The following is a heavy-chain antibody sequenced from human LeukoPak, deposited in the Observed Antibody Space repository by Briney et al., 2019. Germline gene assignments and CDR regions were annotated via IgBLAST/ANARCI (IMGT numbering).Heavy chain of an antibody. CDR3: ARHVLWFGELRSSYYFGMDV. J-gene: IGHJ6*02. CDR2: INAGNGNT. Sequence: ASVKVSCKASGYTFTNYAMHWVRQAPGQRLEWMGWINAGNGNTQYSQNFQGRVTITRDTSASTAYMELSSLRSEDTGLYYCARHVLWFGELRSSYYFGMDVWGQGTTVTVSS. V-gene: IGHV1-3*01. CDR1: GYTFTNYA. D-gene: IGHD3-10*01.